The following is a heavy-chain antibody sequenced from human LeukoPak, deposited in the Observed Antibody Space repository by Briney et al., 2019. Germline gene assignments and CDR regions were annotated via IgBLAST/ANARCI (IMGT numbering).Heavy chain of an antibody. D-gene: IGHD2-8*01. CDR3: ARGQKSVYYFDY. CDR2: IYYSGST. J-gene: IGHJ4*02. V-gene: IGHV4-61*08. CDR1: GGSISSGGYY. Sequence: SETLSLTCTVSGGSISSGGYYWSWIRQHPGKGLEWIGYIYYSGSTNYNPSLKSRVTISVDTSKNQFSLKLSSVTAADTAVYYCARGQKSVYYFDYWGQGTLVTVSS.